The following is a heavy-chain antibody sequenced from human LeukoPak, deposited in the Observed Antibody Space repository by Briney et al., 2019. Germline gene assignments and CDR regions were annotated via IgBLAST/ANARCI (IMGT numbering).Heavy chain of an antibody. D-gene: IGHD2-15*01. CDR2: IYYSGST. V-gene: IGHV4-31*03. J-gene: IGHJ3*02. Sequence: SQTLSLTCTVSGGSISSGGYYWSWIRQHPGKGLEWIGYIYYSGSTYYNPSLNSRVTISVDTSKNQFSLKLSSVTAADTAVYYCARDRGVYCSGGSCSFDLSAFDIWGQGTMVTVSS. CDR3: ARDRGVYCSGGSCSFDLSAFDI. CDR1: GGSISSGGYY.